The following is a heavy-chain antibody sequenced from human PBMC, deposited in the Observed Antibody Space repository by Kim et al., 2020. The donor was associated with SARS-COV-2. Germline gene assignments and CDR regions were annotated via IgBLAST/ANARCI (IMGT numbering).Heavy chain of an antibody. CDR3: VFYGSGSYYKGGY. CDR1: GGSISSSSYY. Sequence: SETLSLTCTVSGGSISSSSYYWGWIRQPPGKGLEWIGSNYYRGGTYYNPSLKSRVTISVDTSKNQFSLKLNSVTAADTAVYYCVFYGSGSYYKGGYWGQG. CDR2: NYYRGGT. V-gene: IGHV4-39*07. D-gene: IGHD3-10*01. J-gene: IGHJ4*02.